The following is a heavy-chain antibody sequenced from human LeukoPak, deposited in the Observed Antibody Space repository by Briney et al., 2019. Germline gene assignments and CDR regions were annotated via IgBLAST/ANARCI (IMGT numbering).Heavy chain of an antibody. Sequence: GGSLRLSCAASGFTFSSYAMSWVRQAPGKGLEWVSAISDGGGSTYYADSVKGRFTISRDNSKNTLYLQMNSLRAEDTAAYYCAKRVSSGWPYHYGMDVWGQGTTVTVSS. J-gene: IGHJ6*02. V-gene: IGHV3-23*01. CDR3: AKRVSSGWPYHYGMDV. CDR1: GFTFSSYA. CDR2: ISDGGGST. D-gene: IGHD6-19*01.